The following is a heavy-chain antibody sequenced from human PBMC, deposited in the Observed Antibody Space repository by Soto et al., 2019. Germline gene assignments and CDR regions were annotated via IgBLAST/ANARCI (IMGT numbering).Heavy chain of an antibody. D-gene: IGHD3-22*01. CDR2: IVVGSDNT. CDR1: GFNFRTTA. Sequence: GASVKVSCKASGFNFRTTAVQWVREALGQRLEWIGWIVVGSDNTNYAQNFQERVTITRDMSTRTAYLEVSSLRSEETAVYYCAADPYYYDSSAHYSFHQWGQGTLVTLFS. CDR3: AADPYYYDSSAHYSFHQ. V-gene: IGHV1-58*01. J-gene: IGHJ4*02.